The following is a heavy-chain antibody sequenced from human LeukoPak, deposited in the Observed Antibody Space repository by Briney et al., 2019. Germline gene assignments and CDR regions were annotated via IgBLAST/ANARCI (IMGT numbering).Heavy chain of an antibody. CDR2: IYSGGST. Sequence: PGGSLRLSCTASGFTVNNNYMIWVRQAPGKGLEWVSIIYSGGSTYYADSVKGRFTISRDNSKNTLYLQMNSLRAEDTAVYYCARHLSGDDIWGQGTMVTVSS. J-gene: IGHJ3*02. CDR3: ARHLSGDDI. V-gene: IGHV3-66*04. CDR1: GFTVNNNY. D-gene: IGHD4-17*01.